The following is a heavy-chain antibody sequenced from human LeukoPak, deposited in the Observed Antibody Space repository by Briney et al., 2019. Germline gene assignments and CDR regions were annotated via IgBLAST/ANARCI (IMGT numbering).Heavy chain of an antibody. Sequence: GGSLRLSCAASGFTFSSYGMHWVRQAPGKGLEWVAVIWYDGSNKYYADSVKGRFTISRDNSKNTLYLQINSLRAEDTAVYYCARGTSGTFKSFDYWGQGTLVTVSS. J-gene: IGHJ4*02. V-gene: IGHV3-33*01. D-gene: IGHD1-26*01. CDR2: IWYDGSNK. CDR1: GFTFSSYG. CDR3: ARGTSGTFKSFDY.